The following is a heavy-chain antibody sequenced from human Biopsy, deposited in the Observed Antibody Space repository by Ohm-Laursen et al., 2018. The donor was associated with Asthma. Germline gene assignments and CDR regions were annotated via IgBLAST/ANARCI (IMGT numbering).Heavy chain of an antibody. J-gene: IGHJ6*02. Sequence: SSVKVSCKAPGGTFSNFAIIWGHQPPDKGLDGLGGIMTVFGTKNSAQKFQGRVTITADESTSTAYMEVTSLRSEDTAIYYCARCQVGYSSGWSLLLKKIYYSGMDVWGQGTAVTVSS. V-gene: IGHV1-69*01. CDR3: ARCQVGYSSGWSLLLKKIYYSGMDV. D-gene: IGHD6-19*01. CDR1: GGTFSNFA. CDR2: IMTVFGTK.